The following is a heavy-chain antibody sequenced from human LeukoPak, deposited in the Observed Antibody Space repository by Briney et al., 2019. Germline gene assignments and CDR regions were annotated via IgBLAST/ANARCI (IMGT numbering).Heavy chain of an antibody. J-gene: IGHJ5*02. Sequence: PGGSLRLSCAASGFVFNNYGLTWVRPAPGKGLEWVSAISNDGGGTTYADFVKGRFTISRDNSKNTLFLQMNSLRAEDTALYYCAKGRSGYFLDLWGHGTLVTVSS. V-gene: IGHV3-23*01. CDR2: ISNDGGGT. CDR1: GFVFNNYG. D-gene: IGHD3-22*01. CDR3: AKGRSGYFLDL.